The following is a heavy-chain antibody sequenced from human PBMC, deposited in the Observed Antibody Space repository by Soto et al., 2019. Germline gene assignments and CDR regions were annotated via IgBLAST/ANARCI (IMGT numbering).Heavy chain of an antibody. J-gene: IGHJ4*02. D-gene: IGHD5-18*01. CDR3: VGYSYGYRYYLDY. V-gene: IGHV3-64D*09. CDR1: GFTFSSYA. Sequence: PGGSLRLSCSASGFTFSSYAMHWVRQAPGXGLEXVAXXSXXGXXXXXAXXGKGRFTISRDNSKHTLYLQMSSLRAEETAVYYWVGYSYGYRYYLDYWGQGTLVTVSS. CDR2: XSXXGXXX.